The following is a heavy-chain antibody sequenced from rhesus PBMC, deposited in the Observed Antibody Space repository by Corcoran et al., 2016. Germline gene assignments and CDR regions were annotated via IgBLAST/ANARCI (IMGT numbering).Heavy chain of an antibody. J-gene: IGHJ1*01. Sequence: VQLQESGPAVVKTSETLSLTCAVSGGSISRSNWWSWIRQSPGKGLEWIGGIYDSGWSTEYNPSLRSRVTISIDTSKNQFSLKLSSVTAADTAVYYCATPTVTTQYFEFWGQGALVTVSS. V-gene: IGHV4-93*02. CDR3: ATPTVTTQYFEF. CDR2: IYDSGWST. CDR1: GGSISRSNW. D-gene: IGHD4-35*01.